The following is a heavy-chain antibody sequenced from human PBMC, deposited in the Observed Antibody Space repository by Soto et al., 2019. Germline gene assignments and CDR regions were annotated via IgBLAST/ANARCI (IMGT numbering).Heavy chain of an antibody. CDR2: IYSGGST. D-gene: IGHD6-19*01. Sequence: GGSLRLSCAASGFTVSSNYMSWVRQAPGKGLEWVSVIYSGGSTYYADSVKGRFTISRDNSKNTLYLQMNSLRAEDTAVYYCARDPRNGGSGWYFDYWGQGTLVTVSS. CDR1: GFTVSSNY. CDR3: ARDPRNGGSGWYFDY. V-gene: IGHV3-53*01. J-gene: IGHJ4*02.